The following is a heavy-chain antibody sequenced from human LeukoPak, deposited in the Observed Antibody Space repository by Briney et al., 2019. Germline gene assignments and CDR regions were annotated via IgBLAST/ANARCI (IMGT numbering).Heavy chain of an antibody. CDR1: GGSISSYY. Sequence: PSETLSLTCTVSGGSISSYYWSWIRQPPGKGLEWIGYIYYSGSTNYTPSLKSRVTISVDTSKNQFSLKLSSVTAADTAVYYCARTYGDYPYYYYGMDVWGQGTTVTVSS. CDR3: ARTYGDYPYYYYGMDV. D-gene: IGHD4-17*01. J-gene: IGHJ6*02. CDR2: IYYSGST. V-gene: IGHV4-59*08.